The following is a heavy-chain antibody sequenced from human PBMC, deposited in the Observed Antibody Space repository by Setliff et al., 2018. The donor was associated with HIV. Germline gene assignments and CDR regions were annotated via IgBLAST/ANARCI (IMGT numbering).Heavy chain of an antibody. Sequence: ASVKVSCKASGYTFTSYDINWVRQATGQGLEWMGWMNPNSGNTGYAQKFQGRVTMTRNTSISTAYMELSSLRSEDTAVYYCARGVSSGWGNWFDPWCQGTLVTVSS. V-gene: IGHV1-8*01. J-gene: IGHJ5*02. D-gene: IGHD6-19*01. CDR3: ARGVSSGWGNWFDP. CDR1: GYTFTSYD. CDR2: MNPNSGNT.